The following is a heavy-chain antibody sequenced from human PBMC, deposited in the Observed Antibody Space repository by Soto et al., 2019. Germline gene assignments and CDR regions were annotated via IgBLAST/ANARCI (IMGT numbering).Heavy chain of an antibody. Sequence: QVKLVQSGTEVKQPGASMKVSCKASGYSFATSGISWVRQAPGQGLEWMGWISAYNGNTNYDQKLQDRVNMTTDTYTSTAYLELRNLGSDDTAVYYCGGAGQYYDSSGYANWCQGTLVTVSS. CDR1: GYSFATSG. D-gene: IGHD3-22*01. V-gene: IGHV1-18*01. CDR3: GGAGQYYDSSGYAN. J-gene: IGHJ4*02. CDR2: ISAYNGNT.